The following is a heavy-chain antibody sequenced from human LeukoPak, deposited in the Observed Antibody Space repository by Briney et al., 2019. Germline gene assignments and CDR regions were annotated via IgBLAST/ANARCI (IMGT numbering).Heavy chain of an antibody. D-gene: IGHD3-3*01. V-gene: IGHV3-7*03. J-gene: IGHJ4*02. CDR3: ARDQYDTWSRRGNFDS. Sequence: GGSLRLSCAASGFTFSSAWMSWVRPAPGKGLEWVANIKLDGSEKNYVDSVKGRFTISRDNTKNSLYLQMNSLRAEDTAVFYCARDQYDTWSRRGNFDSWGQGTLVIVSS. CDR1: GFTFSSAW. CDR2: IKLDGSEK.